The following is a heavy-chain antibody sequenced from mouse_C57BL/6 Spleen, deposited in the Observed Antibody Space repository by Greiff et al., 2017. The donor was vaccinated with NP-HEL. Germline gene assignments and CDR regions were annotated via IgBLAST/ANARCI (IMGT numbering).Heavy chain of an antibody. CDR3: ARGNYGAMDY. CDR2: INPGSGGT. Sequence: VQLQQSGAELVRPGTSVKVSCKASGYAFTNYLIEWVKQRPGQGLEWIGVINPGSGGTNYNQKFKGKATLTVDTSSSTAYMQLSSLTSEDSAVYYCARGNYGAMDYWGQGTSVTVSS. CDR1: GYAFTNYL. V-gene: IGHV1-54*01. J-gene: IGHJ4*01. D-gene: IGHD2-1*01.